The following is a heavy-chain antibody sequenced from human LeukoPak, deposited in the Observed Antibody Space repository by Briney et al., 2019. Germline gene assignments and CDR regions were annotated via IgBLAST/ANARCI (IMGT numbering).Heavy chain of an antibody. Sequence: GGSLRLSCAASGFTFDDYAMHWVRQAPGKGLEWVSGISWNSGSIGYADSVKGRFTISRDNAKNSLYLQMNSLRAEDTALYYCAKGDDYVWGSYPWWGQGTLVTVSS. CDR2: ISWNSGSI. D-gene: IGHD3-16*02. J-gene: IGHJ4*02. V-gene: IGHV3-9*01. CDR3: AKGDDYVWGSYPW. CDR1: GFTFDDYA.